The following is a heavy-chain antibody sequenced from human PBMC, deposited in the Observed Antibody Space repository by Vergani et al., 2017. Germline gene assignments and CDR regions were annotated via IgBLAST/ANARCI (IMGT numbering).Heavy chain of an antibody. D-gene: IGHD3-16*01. V-gene: IGHV3-30*02. J-gene: IGHJ4*02. CDR1: GFTLSNYD. CDR2: IQFDGSNQ. Sequence: QVQLVESGGGVVQRGGSLRLSCATSGFTLSNYDMQWIRQGPGKGLEFVAFIQFDGSNQYYADSVKGRFPLSRDFSKNTLYLQMNGLRTDDTATYYCAKHFRGWGIDYWGQGTQVIVSS. CDR3: AKHFRGWGIDY.